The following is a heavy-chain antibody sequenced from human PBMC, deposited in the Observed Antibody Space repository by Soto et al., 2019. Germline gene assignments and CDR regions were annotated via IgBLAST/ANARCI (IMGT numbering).Heavy chain of an antibody. D-gene: IGHD3-3*01. CDR3: ATVSPLRFFVR. CDR1: GFTFNNFA. Sequence: GGSLRLSCAASGFTFNNFAMSWVRQAPGKGLEWVATISGSGAVTHYADSVKGRFSISRDSSNSTLSLHTSGLRAEDTAIYYCATVSPLRFFVRWGQGTLVTVSS. V-gene: IGHV3-23*01. CDR2: ISGSGAVT. J-gene: IGHJ4*02.